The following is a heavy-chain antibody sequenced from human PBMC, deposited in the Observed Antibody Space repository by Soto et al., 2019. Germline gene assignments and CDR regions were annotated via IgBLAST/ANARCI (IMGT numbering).Heavy chain of an antibody. D-gene: IGHD3-22*01. V-gene: IGHV3-23*01. CDR3: AKATTYYDSSGYVY. Sequence: PGGSLRLSCAASGFTFSSYAMSWVRQAPGKGLEWVSAISGSGGSTYYADSVKGRFTISRDNSKNTLYLQMNSLRAEDTAVYYCAKATTYYDSSGYVYWGQGTLVTVS. CDR1: GFTFSSYA. J-gene: IGHJ4*02. CDR2: ISGSGGST.